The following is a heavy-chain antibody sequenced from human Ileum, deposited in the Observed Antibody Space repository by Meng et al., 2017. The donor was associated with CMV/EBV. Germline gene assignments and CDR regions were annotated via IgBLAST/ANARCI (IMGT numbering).Heavy chain of an antibody. J-gene: IGHJ4*02. CDR2: TWYGSKWYY. CDR1: YRVPVNTES. D-gene: IGHD3-10*01. Sequence: HVPLDQPGHRPVTPSQTLSLPCAEYRVPVNTESCNWISPSPSRGLELLGRTWYGSKWYYAYAVSVKSRITIIPDTSQNQISLQLNSVTPDDTAVYYCTYGWPLKYWGQGSLVTVSS. CDR3: TYGWPLKY. V-gene: IGHV6-1*01.